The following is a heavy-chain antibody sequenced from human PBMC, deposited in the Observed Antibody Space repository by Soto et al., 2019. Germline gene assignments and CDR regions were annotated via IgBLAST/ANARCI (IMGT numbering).Heavy chain of an antibody. Sequence: QVQLVQSGAEVTKPGASVKVSCKASGYTFTSYCISWVRQAPGQGLEWMGWISAHNGNTRFAQKLQGMVTMTTDTSTGTAYLDLRSLRSDDTAGYYCAINLSYGLCDYWGQGTLVTVSS. CDR2: ISAHNGNT. J-gene: IGHJ4*02. CDR1: GYTFTSYC. V-gene: IGHV1-18*01. D-gene: IGHD5-18*01. CDR3: AINLSYGLCDY.